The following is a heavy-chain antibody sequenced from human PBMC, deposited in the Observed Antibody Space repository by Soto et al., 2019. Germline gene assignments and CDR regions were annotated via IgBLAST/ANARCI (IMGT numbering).Heavy chain of an antibody. V-gene: IGHV4-59*08. CDR3: ARLGGFYQSLDS. CDR2: IYYTGTT. J-gene: IGHJ5*01. Sequence: SETLSLTCSPAGGSIGGYYGRWIRQPPGKGLEWIGYIYYTGTTTYNPSIKSRVTISVDSSKNQFSLNLTSVSAADTAVYYCARLGGFYQSLDSWGQGTLVTVS. CDR1: GGSIGGYY. D-gene: IGHD3-22*01.